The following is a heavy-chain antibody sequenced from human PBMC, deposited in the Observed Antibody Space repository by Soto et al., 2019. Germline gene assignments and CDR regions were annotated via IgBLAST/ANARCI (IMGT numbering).Heavy chain of an antibody. V-gene: IGHV1-46*03. CDR3: ASERTVTTGRFDP. D-gene: IGHD4-17*01. CDR1: GYTFTSYY. Sequence: QVQLVQSGAEVKKPGASVKVSCKASGYTFTSYYMHWVRQAPGQGLEWMGIINPSGGSTSYAQKFLGLVTMTRDSSMSTVDMELSSLRSEDTTVYYFASERTVTTGRFDPWGQGTLVTVSS. J-gene: IGHJ5*02. CDR2: INPSGGST.